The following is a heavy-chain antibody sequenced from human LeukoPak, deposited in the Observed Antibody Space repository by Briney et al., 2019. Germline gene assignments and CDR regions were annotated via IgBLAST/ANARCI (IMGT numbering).Heavy chain of an antibody. CDR3: ARSYMATMPFDY. CDR2: IYYSGST. Sequence: SETLSLTCTVSGGSISSYYWSWIRQPPEKGLEWIGYIYYSGSTNYNPSLKSRVTISVDTSKNQFSLKLSSVTAADTAVYYCARSYMATMPFDYWGQGTLVTVSS. V-gene: IGHV4-59*08. CDR1: GGSISSYY. D-gene: IGHD5-24*01. J-gene: IGHJ4*02.